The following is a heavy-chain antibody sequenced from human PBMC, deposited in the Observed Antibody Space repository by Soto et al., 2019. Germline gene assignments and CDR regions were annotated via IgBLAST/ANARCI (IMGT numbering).Heavy chain of an antibody. J-gene: IGHJ6*02. CDR2: IYHSGST. D-gene: IGHD3-16*02. V-gene: IGHV4-4*02. Sequence: SETLSLTCAVSGGSISSSNWWSWVRQPPGKGLEWIGEIYHSGSTNYNPSLRSRVTISVDKSKNQFSLKLSSVTAADTAVYYCARTNYDYVWGSYRYSPHYYYYAMDVWGQGTTVTVSS. CDR3: ARTNYDYVWGSYRYSPHYYYYAMDV. CDR1: GGSISSSNW.